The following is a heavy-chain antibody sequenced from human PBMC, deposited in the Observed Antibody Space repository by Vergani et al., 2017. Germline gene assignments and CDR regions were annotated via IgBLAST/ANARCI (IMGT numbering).Heavy chain of an antibody. CDR2: INPNSGGT. V-gene: IGHV1-2*02. D-gene: IGHD3-10*01. CDR1: GYTFTGYY. J-gene: IGHJ4*02. Sequence: QVQLVQSGAEVKKPGASVKVSCKASGYTFTGYYMHWVRQAPGQGLEWMGLINPNSGGTNYAQKFQGRVTMTRDTSISTAYMELSRLRSDDTAVYYCARNRSLGCGEQALGYWGQGTLVTVSS. CDR3: ARNRSLGCGEQALGY.